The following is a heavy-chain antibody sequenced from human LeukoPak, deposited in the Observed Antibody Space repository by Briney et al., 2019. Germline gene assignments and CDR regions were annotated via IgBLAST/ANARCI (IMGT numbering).Heavy chain of an antibody. V-gene: IGHV4-30-2*01. CDR3: AREGKDGYDY. D-gene: IGHD2-15*01. CDR1: GGSISSDGYY. J-gene: IGHJ4*02. Sequence: PSQTLSLTCTVSGGSISSDGYYWSWIRQPPGKGLEWIGYIYHSGSTYYNPSLKSRVTISVDRSKNQFSLKLSSVTAADTAVYYCAREGKDGYDYWGQGTLVTVSS. CDR2: IYHSGST.